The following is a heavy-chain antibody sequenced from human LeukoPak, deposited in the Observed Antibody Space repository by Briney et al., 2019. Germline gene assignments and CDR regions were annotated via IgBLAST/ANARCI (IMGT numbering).Heavy chain of an antibody. CDR1: GFTFSSYR. Sequence: GGSLRLSCAASGFTFSSYRMNWVRQAPGKGLEWVSYISSSSSTIYYADSVKGRFTISRDNAKNSLYLKMNSLRAEDTAVYYCARVDRVYSSWPDYWGQGTLVTVSS. J-gene: IGHJ4*02. V-gene: IGHV3-48*04. CDR3: ARVDRVYSSWPDY. D-gene: IGHD6-13*01. CDR2: ISSSSSTI.